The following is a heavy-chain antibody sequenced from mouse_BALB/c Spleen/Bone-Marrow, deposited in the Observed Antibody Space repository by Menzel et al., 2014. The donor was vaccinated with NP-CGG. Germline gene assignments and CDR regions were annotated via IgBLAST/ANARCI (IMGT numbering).Heavy chain of an antibody. CDR2: IWSDGST. CDR1: GFSLTSYG. J-gene: IGHJ4*01. CDR3: ARSGTDYAMDY. Sequence: VQVVESGPDLVAPSQSLSLTCTVSGFSLTSYGLHWVRQPPGKGLEWLGVIWSDGSTTYNSALKSRPSISKDNSKRXVLLKMSSLQTDDTAMYYCARSGTDYAMDYWGQGTSVTVSS. D-gene: IGHD4-1*01. V-gene: IGHV2-6-2*01.